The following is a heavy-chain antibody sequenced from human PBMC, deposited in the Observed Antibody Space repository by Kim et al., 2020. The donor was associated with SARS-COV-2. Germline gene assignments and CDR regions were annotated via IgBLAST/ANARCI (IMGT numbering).Heavy chain of an antibody. V-gene: IGHV4-31*03. CDR1: GGSISSGGYY. CDR3: ARGSTSCYYCGDY. J-gene: IGHJ4*02. Sequence: SETLSLTCTVSGGSISSGGYYWSWIRQHPGKGLEWIGYIYYSGSTYYNPSLKSRVTISVDTSKNQFSLKLSSVTAADTAVYYCARGSTSCYYCGDYWGQGTLVTVSS. D-gene: IGHD2-2*01. CDR2: IYYSGST.